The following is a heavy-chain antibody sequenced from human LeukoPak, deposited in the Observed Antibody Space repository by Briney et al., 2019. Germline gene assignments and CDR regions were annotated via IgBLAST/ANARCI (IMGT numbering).Heavy chain of an antibody. Sequence: PGGSLRLSCAASGSSLSYYAMHWVRQAPGKGLEWVSVIWYDGSEKYYVDSVKGRFTISRDNSKNTLYLQMNSLRVEDTAVYCCARGTSDGPVAQLDHWGQGTLVTVAS. CDR3: ARGTSDGPVAQLDH. CDR1: GSSLSYYA. CDR2: IWYDGSEK. V-gene: IGHV3-33*01. D-gene: IGHD2-15*01. J-gene: IGHJ4*02.